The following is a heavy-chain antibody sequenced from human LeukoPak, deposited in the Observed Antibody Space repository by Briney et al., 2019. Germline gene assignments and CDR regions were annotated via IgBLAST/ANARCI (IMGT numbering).Heavy chain of an antibody. CDR3: ARDRRYCSGGRCYGDFYF. CDR2: INPNSGGT. Sequence: ASVKVSCKASGYTFTGYYMNWVRQAPGQGLEWLGWINPNSGGTNYAQKLQGRVTMTTDTSTSTAYMELRSLTSDDTAVYYCARDRRYCSGGRCYGDFYFWGQGTLVTVSS. V-gene: IGHV1-2*02. CDR1: GYTFTGYY. D-gene: IGHD2-15*01. J-gene: IGHJ4*02.